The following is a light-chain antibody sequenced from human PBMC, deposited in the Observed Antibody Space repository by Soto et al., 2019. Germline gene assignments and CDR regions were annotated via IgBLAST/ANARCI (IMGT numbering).Light chain of an antibody. Sequence: DIQMTQSPSSVSASVGDRVTITCRASRDISSYLVWYQQKLGKAPKLLIYAASRLQSGVPSRFSGSGSGTEFTLTINSLQPEDFATYYCQQGDMFPLTFGGGTKVEI. J-gene: IGKJ4*01. CDR2: AAS. V-gene: IGKV1-12*01. CDR3: QQGDMFPLT. CDR1: RDISSY.